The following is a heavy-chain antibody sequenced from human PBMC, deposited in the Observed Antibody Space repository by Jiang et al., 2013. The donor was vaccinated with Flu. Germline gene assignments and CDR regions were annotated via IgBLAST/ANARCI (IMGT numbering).Heavy chain of an antibody. CDR1: GYTFTGYY. Sequence: GAEVKKPGASVKVSCKASGYTFTGYYMHWVRQAPGQGLEWMGWINPNSGGTNYAQKFQGWVTMTRDTSISTAYMELSRLRSDDTAVYYCARGRGPKMTTVTTGWFDPWGQGTLVTVSS. J-gene: IGHJ5*02. CDR2: INPNSGGT. D-gene: IGHD4-17*01. V-gene: IGHV1-2*04. CDR3: ARGRGPKMTTVTTGWFDP.